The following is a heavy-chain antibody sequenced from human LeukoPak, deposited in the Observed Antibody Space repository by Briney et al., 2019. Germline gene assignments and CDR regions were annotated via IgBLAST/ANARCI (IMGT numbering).Heavy chain of an antibody. CDR2: IGGSGTST. Sequence: GGSLRLSCAASGFTFSSYAMGWVRQAPGKGLEWVSGIGGSGTSTYYADSVKGRFTISRDNSKNTLYLQMNSLRAEDTAVYYCATDLGSNYGSGILMGPWGQGTLVTVSS. D-gene: IGHD3-10*01. CDR1: GFTFSSYA. J-gene: IGHJ5*02. CDR3: ATDLGSNYGSGILMGP. V-gene: IGHV3-23*01.